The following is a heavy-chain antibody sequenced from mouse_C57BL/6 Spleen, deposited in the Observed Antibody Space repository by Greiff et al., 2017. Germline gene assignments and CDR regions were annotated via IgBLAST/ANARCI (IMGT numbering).Heavy chain of an antibody. CDR3: SLYSKETMDY. CDR1: GFTFSNYW. CDR2: IRLKSDNYAT. D-gene: IGHD2-5*01. V-gene: IGHV6-3*01. J-gene: IGHJ4*01. Sequence: MLVESGGGLVQPGGSMKLSCVASGFTFSNYWMNWVRQSPEKGLEWVAQIRLKSDNYATHYAESVKGRFTISRDDSKSSVYLQMNNLRAEDTGIYYCSLYSKETMDYWGQGTSVTVSS.